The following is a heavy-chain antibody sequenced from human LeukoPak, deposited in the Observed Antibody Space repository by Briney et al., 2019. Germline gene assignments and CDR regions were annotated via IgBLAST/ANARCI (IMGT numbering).Heavy chain of an antibody. V-gene: IGHV3-33*06. Sequence: PGGSLRLSCATSGFTFSSYGIHWVRQAPGKGMEWVAVVSNDGRNEYYADSVQGRFSISRDNSKNTVYLQMNSLRAEDTAVYYCAKDRAQQLVLDFWGQGTLVTVSS. CDR3: AKDRAQQLVLDF. J-gene: IGHJ4*02. D-gene: IGHD6-13*01. CDR1: GFTFSSYG. CDR2: VSNDGRNE.